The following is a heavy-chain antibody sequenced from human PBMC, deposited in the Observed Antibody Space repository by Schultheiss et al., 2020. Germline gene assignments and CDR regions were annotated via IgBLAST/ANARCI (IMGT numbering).Heavy chain of an antibody. D-gene: IGHD6-6*01. CDR3: ARGLGYSSSSLDYFNY. Sequence: GESLKISCAASGLTFSNYAMHWVRQAPAKGLEWVAVISYDGRNKYYADSVKGRFTISRDNSKNTLYLQMNSLRPEDTSVYYCARGLGYSSSSLDYFNYWGQGTLVTVSS. J-gene: IGHJ4*02. V-gene: IGHV3-30*01. CDR2: ISYDGRNK. CDR1: GLTFSNYA.